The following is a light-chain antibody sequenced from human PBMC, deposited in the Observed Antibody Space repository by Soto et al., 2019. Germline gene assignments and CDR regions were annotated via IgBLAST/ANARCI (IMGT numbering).Light chain of an antibody. CDR3: QQYDDWPLT. Sequence: EIVMTQSPATLSVSQGERATLSCRASQSVSSNLAWYQQKPGQAPRLLIYGASTRATGISARFSGSGSGTEFTLTISSLQSEDFAVYYCQQYDDWPLTLGSGNKVDIK. CDR2: GAS. CDR1: QSVSSN. J-gene: IGKJ3*01. V-gene: IGKV3-15*01.